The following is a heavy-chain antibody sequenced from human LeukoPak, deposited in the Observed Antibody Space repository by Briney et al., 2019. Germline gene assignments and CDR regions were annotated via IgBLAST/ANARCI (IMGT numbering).Heavy chain of an antibody. V-gene: IGHV3-23*01. CDR2: ISGSGGST. CDR1: GFTLSSYA. CDR3: AKVAGIWGGWDYYYFDY. D-gene: IGHD3-16*01. Sequence: GGSLRFSCAASGFTLSSYAMSWVRQAPGKGLEWVSAISGSGGSTYYADSVKGRFTISRDNSKNTLYLQMNSLRAEDTAVYYCAKVAGIWGGWDYYYFDYWGQGTLVTVSS. J-gene: IGHJ4*02.